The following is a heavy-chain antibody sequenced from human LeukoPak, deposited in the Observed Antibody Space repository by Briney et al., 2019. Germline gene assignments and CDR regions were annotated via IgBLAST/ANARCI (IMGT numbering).Heavy chain of an antibody. V-gene: IGHV3-74*01. D-gene: IGHD5-24*01. CDR2: INSDGSFT. CDR3: ASLPYGSLAQGY. Sequence: GGSLGLSCAASGFTFSSYWMHWVRQAPGKGLVWVSRINSDGSFTSYVDSVKGRFTIARDNAKNTLYLQMNSLRAEDTAVYYCASLPYGSLAQGYWGQGTLVTVSS. J-gene: IGHJ4*02. CDR1: GFTFSSYW.